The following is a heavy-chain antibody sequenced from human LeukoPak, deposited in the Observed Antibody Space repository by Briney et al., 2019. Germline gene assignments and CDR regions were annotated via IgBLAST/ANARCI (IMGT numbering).Heavy chain of an antibody. J-gene: IGHJ4*02. V-gene: IGHV4-59*01. CDR3: ARGLRGGEYFDY. CDR2: IYYSGST. Sequence: PSGTLSLTCTVSGGSISSYYWSWIRQPPGKGLEWIGYIYYSGSTNYNPSLKSRVTISVDTSKNQFSLKLSSVTAADTAVYYCARGLRGGEYFDYWGQGTLVTVSS. CDR1: GGSISSYY. D-gene: IGHD2-21*01.